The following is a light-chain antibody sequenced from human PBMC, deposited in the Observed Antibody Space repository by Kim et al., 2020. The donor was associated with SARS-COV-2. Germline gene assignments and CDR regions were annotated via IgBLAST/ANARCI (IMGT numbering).Light chain of an antibody. CDR3: QQRGNWPLT. CDR2: DAS. V-gene: IGKV3-11*01. CDR1: QSISTY. Sequence: LSPGESATLSCRASQSISTYLGWYQQKPGQAPRLLIYDASNRAPGIPARFSGSGSGTDFTLIISSLEPDDFAVYYCQQRGNWPLTFGGGTKVDIK. J-gene: IGKJ4*01.